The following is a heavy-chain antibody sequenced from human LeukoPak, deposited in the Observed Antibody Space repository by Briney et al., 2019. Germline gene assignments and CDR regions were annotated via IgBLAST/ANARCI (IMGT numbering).Heavy chain of an antibody. CDR3: ARDSDAGFDY. V-gene: IGHV3-74*01. CDR1: GFTFSRFW. J-gene: IGHJ4*02. CDR2: TSSDGSST. Sequence: GSLRLSCAASGFTFSRFWMHWVRQAPGKGLVWVARTSSDGSSTVYADSVKGRFTISRDNAKKTLYLQMNSLRAEDTAIYYCARDSDAGFDYWGQGTLVTVSS.